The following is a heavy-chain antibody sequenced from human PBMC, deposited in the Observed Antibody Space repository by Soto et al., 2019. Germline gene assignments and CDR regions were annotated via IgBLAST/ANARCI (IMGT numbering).Heavy chain of an antibody. V-gene: IGHV3-23*01. J-gene: IGHJ5*02. D-gene: IGHD6-13*01. CDR1: GFTFSSYA. CDR3: AKDRGKLLGSSWYNWFDP. CDR2: ISGSGGST. Sequence: EVQLLESGGGLVQPGGSLRLSCAASGFTFSSYAMSWVRQAPGKGLEWVSAISGSGGSTYYADSVKGRFTISRDNSKNTLYLQMNSLKAEDTAVYYCAKDRGKLLGSSWYNWFDPWGQGTLVTVSS.